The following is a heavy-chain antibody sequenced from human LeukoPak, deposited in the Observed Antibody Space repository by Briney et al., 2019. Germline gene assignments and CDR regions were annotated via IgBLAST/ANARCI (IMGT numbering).Heavy chain of an antibody. CDR3: ARGEDAFDI. V-gene: IGHV1-2*02. J-gene: IGHJ3*02. Sequence: SVKVSCTPSGYTFTGYYMHWVPQAPGQGLEWMGWINPNSGGTNYAQKFQGRVTMTRDTSISTAYMELSRLRSDDTAVYYCARGEDAFDIWGQGTMVTVSS. CDR2: INPNSGGT. CDR1: GYTFTGYY.